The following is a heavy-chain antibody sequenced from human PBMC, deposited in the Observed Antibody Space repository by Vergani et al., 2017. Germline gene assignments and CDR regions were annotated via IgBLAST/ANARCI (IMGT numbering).Heavy chain of an antibody. CDR2: IYPGDSDT. V-gene: IGHV5-51*01. CDR3: AILIGGGGSGMDV. Sequence: EVQLVQSGAEVKKPGEPLKIPCKGSGYSFTSYWIAWVGQMTGKGLDWMAIIYPGDSDTRYSPTFQGQVTNSADKPITPASLQWSILKASDTAMYYCAILIGGGGSGMDVWGQGTRVTVSS. J-gene: IGHJ6*02. D-gene: IGHD3-16*01. CDR1: GYSFTSYW.